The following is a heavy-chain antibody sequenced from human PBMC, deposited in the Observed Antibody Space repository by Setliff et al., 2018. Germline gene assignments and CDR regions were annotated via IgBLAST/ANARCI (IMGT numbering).Heavy chain of an antibody. V-gene: IGHV1-3*01. CDR1: GYIFAYYA. CDR3: ARRPYDSSGYFNY. D-gene: IGHD3-22*01. Sequence: ASVKVSCKASGYIFAYYAIHWVRQAPGQRLEWMGWINAGNGNTKYSQKFQGRVTITRDTSASTAYMELSSLTSEDTAVYYCARRPYDSSGYFNYWGQGTLVTVSS. CDR2: INAGNGNT. J-gene: IGHJ4*02.